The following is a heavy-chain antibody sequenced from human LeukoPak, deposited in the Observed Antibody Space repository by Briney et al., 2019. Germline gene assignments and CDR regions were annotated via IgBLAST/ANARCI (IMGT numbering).Heavy chain of an antibody. D-gene: IGHD3-10*01. CDR3: ARRLNYYGSGSYLENWYFDL. CDR1: GGSISSYY. V-gene: IGHV4-59*01. J-gene: IGHJ2*01. Sequence: SETLSLTCTVSGGSISSYYWSWIRQPPGKGLEWIGYIYYSGSTNYNPSLKSRVTISVDTSKNQFSLKLSSVTAADTAVYYCARRLNYYGSGSYLENWYFDLWGRGTLVTVSS. CDR2: IYYSGST.